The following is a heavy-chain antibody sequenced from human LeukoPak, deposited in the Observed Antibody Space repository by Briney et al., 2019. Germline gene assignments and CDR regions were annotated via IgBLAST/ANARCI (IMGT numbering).Heavy chain of an antibody. CDR3: ARDSSGYPDY. D-gene: IGHD3-3*01. Sequence: GGSLRLSCAASGFTFDDYAMHWVRQAPGKGLEWISLISGDGGSTYYVDSVKGRFTISRDNRKNSLYLQTNSLRTEDTALYYCARDSSGYPDYWGQGTLVTVSS. CDR1: GFTFDDYA. CDR2: ISGDGGST. J-gene: IGHJ4*02. V-gene: IGHV3-43*02.